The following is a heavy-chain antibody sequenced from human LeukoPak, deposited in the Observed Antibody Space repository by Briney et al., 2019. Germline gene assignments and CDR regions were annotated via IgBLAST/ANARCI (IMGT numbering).Heavy chain of an antibody. Sequence: SETLSLTCTVSGGSIINSGYYWGWIRQPPGKGLEWIGSVYYSGNTYYNPSLKSRVTLSVDTSKNQFSLKLRSVTAADTAMYYCARQGYADFSSRPFDYWGQGTLVTVSS. D-gene: IGHD4-17*01. J-gene: IGHJ4*02. CDR3: ARQGYADFSSRPFDY. CDR2: VYYSGNT. V-gene: IGHV4-39*01. CDR1: GGSIINSGYY.